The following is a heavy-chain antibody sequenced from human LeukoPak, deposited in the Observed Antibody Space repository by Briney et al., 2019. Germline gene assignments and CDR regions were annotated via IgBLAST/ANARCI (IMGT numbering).Heavy chain of an antibody. CDR1: GGSFSGYY. V-gene: IGHV4-34*01. J-gene: IGHJ6*02. D-gene: IGHD6-13*01. CDR2: INHSGST. Sequence: SETLSLTCAVYGGSFSGYYWSWIRQPPGEGLEWIGEINHSGSTNYNPSLKSRVTISVDTSKNQFSLKLSSVTAADTAVYYCARGSKSSSWFYYGMDVWGQGTTVTVSS. CDR3: ARGSKSSSWFYYGMDV.